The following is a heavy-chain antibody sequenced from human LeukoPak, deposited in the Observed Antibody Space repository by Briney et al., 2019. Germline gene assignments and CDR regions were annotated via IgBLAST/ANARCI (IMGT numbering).Heavy chain of an antibody. CDR1: GFTFSSYA. J-gene: IGHJ4*02. V-gene: IGHV3-30-3*01. CDR3: ARDPRY. Sequence: GRSLRLSCAASGFTFSSYAMHWVRQALGKGLEWVAVISYDGSSKYYADSVKGRFTISRDNSKTTLYLQMNSLRAEDTAVYYCARDPRYWGQGTLVTVSS. CDR2: ISYDGSSK.